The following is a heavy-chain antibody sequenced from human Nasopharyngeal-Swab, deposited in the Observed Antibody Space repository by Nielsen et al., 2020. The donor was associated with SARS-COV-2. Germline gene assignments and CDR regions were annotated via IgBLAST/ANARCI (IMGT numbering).Heavy chain of an antibody. D-gene: IGHD2-2*01. CDR1: GYTFTNDG. Sequence: ASVKVSCKSSGYTFTNDGISWVRQAPGQGLEWMGWISGYNGFTNYAQKFQGRVTMTTDTSTSTAYMELRSLTSDATAVYYCARDQGFTSSYWFDPWGQGTLVTVSS. V-gene: IGHV1-18*01. CDR3: ARDQGFTSSYWFDP. CDR2: ISGYNGFT. J-gene: IGHJ5*02.